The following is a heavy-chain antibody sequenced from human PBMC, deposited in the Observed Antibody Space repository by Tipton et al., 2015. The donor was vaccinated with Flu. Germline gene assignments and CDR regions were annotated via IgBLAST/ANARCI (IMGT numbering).Heavy chain of an antibody. Sequence: VQLVQSGGGLVQPGRSLRLSCTTSGISFGGYGMSWFRQAPGKGLEWVANIKEDGSETNYVDSVKGRFTISRDNAKNSLSLQMNSLRAEDAAVYYCVRGDVGVIIGFEHWGHGALVTVSS. J-gene: IGHJ4*01. V-gene: IGHV3-7*01. CDR3: VRGDVGVIIGFEH. D-gene: IGHD3-10*01. CDR2: IKEDGSET. CDR1: GISFGGYG.